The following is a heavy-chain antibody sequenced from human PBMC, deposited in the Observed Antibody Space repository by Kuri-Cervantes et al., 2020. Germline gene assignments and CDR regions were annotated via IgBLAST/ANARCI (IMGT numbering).Heavy chain of an antibody. V-gene: IGHV3-15*01. CDR2: IKSKTYGGTT. J-gene: IGHJ4*02. CDR1: GFTFSDYG. Sequence: GESLKISCAASGFTFSDYGIHWVRQAPGKGLEWVGRIKSKTYGGTTDYAAPVKGRFIISRDDSKNTPYLQMNSLKTEDTAVYYCTTISGYSFDYWGQGTLVTVSS. CDR3: TTISGYSFDY. D-gene: IGHD5-18*01.